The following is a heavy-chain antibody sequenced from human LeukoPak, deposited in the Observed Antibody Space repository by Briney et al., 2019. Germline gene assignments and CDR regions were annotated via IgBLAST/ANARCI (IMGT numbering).Heavy chain of an antibody. Sequence: SETLSLTCTVSGGSISSYYWSWIRQPPGKGLEWIGYIYYSGSTNYNPSLKSRVTISVDTSKNQFSLKLSSVTAADTAVYYCASLATAMARRGVYYYMDVWGKGTTVTVSS. V-gene: IGHV4-59*12. D-gene: IGHD5-18*01. CDR3: ASLATAMARRGVYYYMDV. CDR1: GGSISSYY. CDR2: IYYSGST. J-gene: IGHJ6*03.